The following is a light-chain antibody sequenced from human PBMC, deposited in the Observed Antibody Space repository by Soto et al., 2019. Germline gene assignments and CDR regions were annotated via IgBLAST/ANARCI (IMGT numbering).Light chain of an antibody. CDR2: DSS. CDR3: QQFGDWPS. CDR1: QSVSSD. Sequence: EIVLTQSPGTLSLSPGERATLSCRASQSVSSDSLVWYQQKPGQAPRILISDSSTRATGIPARFSGSGSGTDFTLTISSLHSDDSAIYYCQQFGDWPSFGLGTKVDIK. V-gene: IGKV3-15*01. J-gene: IGKJ1*01.